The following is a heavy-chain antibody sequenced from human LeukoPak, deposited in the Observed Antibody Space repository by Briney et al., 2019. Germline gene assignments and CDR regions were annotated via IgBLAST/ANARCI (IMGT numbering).Heavy chain of an antibody. D-gene: IGHD6-19*01. CDR1: GFTFSSYA. Sequence: GGSLRLSCAASGFTFSSYAMHWVRQAPGKGLEWVAVISYDASNKYYADSVKGRFTISRDNSKNTLYLQMNSLRAEDTAVYYCARVPVAGYYFDYWGQGTLVTVSS. V-gene: IGHV3-30-3*01. CDR2: ISYDASNK. CDR3: ARVPVAGYYFDY. J-gene: IGHJ4*02.